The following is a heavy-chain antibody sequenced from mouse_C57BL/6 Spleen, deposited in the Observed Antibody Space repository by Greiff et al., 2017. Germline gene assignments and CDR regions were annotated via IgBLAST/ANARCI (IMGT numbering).Heavy chain of an antibody. CDR2: IDPENGDT. CDR1: GFNIKDDY. Sequence: VQLQQSGAELVRPGASVKLSCTASGFNIKDDYMHWVKQRPEQGLEWIGWIDPENGDTEYASKFQGKATITADTSSNTAYLQLSSLTSEDTAVYYCTTRGYYYGSSYDYAMDYWGQGTSVTVSS. CDR3: TTRGYYYGSSYDYAMDY. D-gene: IGHD1-1*01. V-gene: IGHV14-4*01. J-gene: IGHJ4*01.